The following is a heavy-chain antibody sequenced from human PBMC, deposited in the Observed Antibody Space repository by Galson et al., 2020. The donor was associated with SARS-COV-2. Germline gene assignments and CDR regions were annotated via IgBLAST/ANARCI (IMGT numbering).Heavy chain of an antibody. V-gene: IGHV4-4*07. J-gene: IGHJ5*02. CDR1: GDSIRSYY. CDR2: IYSSGT. Sequence: SETLSLTCTVSGDSIRSYYWTWIRPPAGKALEWIGRIYSSGTNYNPSLKSRVTMSIDTSKNQFSLELSSVTAADTAVYYCARNIGSLGHNWFDPWGQGTLVTVSS. CDR3: ARNIGSLGHNWFDP. D-gene: IGHD1-26*01.